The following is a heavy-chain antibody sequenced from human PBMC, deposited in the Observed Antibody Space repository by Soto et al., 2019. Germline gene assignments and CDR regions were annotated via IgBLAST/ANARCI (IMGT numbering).Heavy chain of an antibody. Sequence: QMQLVQSGPEVKKPGTSVKVSCKASGFTFTSSAVQWVRQARGQRLEWIGWIVVGSGNTNYAQKFQERVTITRDMSTSTAYMELSSLRSEDTAVYYCAAPSQFYYYCYGMDVWGQGTTVTVSS. CDR2: IVVGSGNT. V-gene: IGHV1-58*01. CDR3: AAPSQFYYYCYGMDV. CDR1: GFTFTSSA. J-gene: IGHJ6*02.